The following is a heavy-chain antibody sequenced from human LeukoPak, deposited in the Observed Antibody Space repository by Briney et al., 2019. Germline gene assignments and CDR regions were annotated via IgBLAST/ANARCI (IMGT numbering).Heavy chain of an antibody. Sequence: SETLSLTCTVSGGSISSYYWSWIRQPPGKGLEWIGYIYYTGSTSYNPSLKSRVTISVDTSENQFSLKLSSVTAADTAMYYCATEGKKGGYYSSGTLGTFDIWGQGTMVTVSS. CDR1: GGSISSYY. V-gene: IGHV4-59*01. CDR2: IYYTGST. J-gene: IGHJ3*02. CDR3: ATEGKKGGYYSSGTLGTFDI. D-gene: IGHD6-19*01.